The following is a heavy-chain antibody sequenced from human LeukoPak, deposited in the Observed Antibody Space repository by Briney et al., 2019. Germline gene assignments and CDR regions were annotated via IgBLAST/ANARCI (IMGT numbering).Heavy chain of an antibody. J-gene: IGHJ4*02. CDR3: ARARAVAGFDY. CDR1: GVSISSSTYY. V-gene: IGHV4-39*07. CDR2: IYYSGSA. Sequence: PSETLSLTYTVSGVSISSSTYYWGWIRQPPGKGLEWIGSIYYSGSAYYNPSLKSRVTISVDTSKNQFSLKLNSVTAADTAVYYCARARAVAGFDYWGRGTLVTVST. D-gene: IGHD6-19*01.